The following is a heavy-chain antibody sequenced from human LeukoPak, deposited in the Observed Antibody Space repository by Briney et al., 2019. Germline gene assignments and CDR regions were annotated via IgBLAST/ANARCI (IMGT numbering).Heavy chain of an antibody. D-gene: IGHD4-23*01. J-gene: IGHJ6*02. V-gene: IGHV1-2*04. CDR3: ARDLSTVVTQPNYYGMDV. CDR1: GYTFTGYY. Sequence: PEASVKVSCKASGYTFTGYYMHWVRQAPGQGLEWMGRINPNSGGTNYAQKFQGWVTMTRDTSISTAYMELSRLRSDDTAVYYCARDLSTVVTQPNYYGMDVWGQGTTVTVSS. CDR2: INPNSGGT.